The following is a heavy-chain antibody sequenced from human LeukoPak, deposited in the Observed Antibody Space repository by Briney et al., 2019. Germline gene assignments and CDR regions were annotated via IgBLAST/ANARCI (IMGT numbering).Heavy chain of an antibody. Sequence: GGSLRLSCAASGFTFSSYGMHWVRQAQGKGLEWVAVIWYDGSNKYYADSVKGRLTISRDNSKTTLYLQMNSLRAEDTAVYYCAKEVSSWYYYCYYMDVWGKGTTVTVSS. CDR3: AKEVSSWYYYCYYMDV. CDR2: IWYDGSNK. CDR1: GFTFSSYG. D-gene: IGHD6-13*01. J-gene: IGHJ6*03. V-gene: IGHV3-33*06.